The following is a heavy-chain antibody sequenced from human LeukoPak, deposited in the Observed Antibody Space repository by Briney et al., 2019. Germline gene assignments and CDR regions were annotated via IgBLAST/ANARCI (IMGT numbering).Heavy chain of an antibody. Sequence: GGSLRLSCAASGFTFSSYSMNWVRQAPGKGLEWVSYISSSSSTIYYADSVKGRFTISRDNAKNSLYLQMNSLRAEDTAVYYCARDMGYGDYAEDYWGQGTLVTVSS. V-gene: IGHV3-48*04. J-gene: IGHJ4*02. CDR3: ARDMGYGDYAEDY. CDR1: GFTFSSYS. D-gene: IGHD4-17*01. CDR2: ISSSSSTI.